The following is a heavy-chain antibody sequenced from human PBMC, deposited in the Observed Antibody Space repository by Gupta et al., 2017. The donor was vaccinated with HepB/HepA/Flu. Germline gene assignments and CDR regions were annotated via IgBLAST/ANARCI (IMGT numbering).Heavy chain of an antibody. CDR3: ARDRPDDYSFDD. Sequence: EVQLVESGGGLVKPGGSLRLSCEASGFTFRSYSMTWVRQAPGKGLEWVSSISSSSSYIYYADSVKGRFTISRDNAKNSLYLQMNSLRAEDTAVYYCARDRPDDYSFDDWGQGTLVTVSS. V-gene: IGHV3-21*01. D-gene: IGHD4-11*01. CDR1: GFTFRSYS. J-gene: IGHJ4*02. CDR2: ISSSSSYI.